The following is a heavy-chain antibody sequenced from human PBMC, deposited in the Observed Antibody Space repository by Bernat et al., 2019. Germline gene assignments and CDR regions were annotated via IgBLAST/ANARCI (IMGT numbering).Heavy chain of an antibody. J-gene: IGHJ4*02. CDR2: MNPNSGNT. D-gene: IGHD6-13*01. CDR3: ARATRIAAALSGNFDY. Sequence: QVQLVQSGAEVKKPGASVKVSCKASGYTFTSYDINWVRQATGQGLEWMGWMNPNSGNTGYAQKVQGRVTMTRNTSINTAYMELSSLRSEDTAVYYCARATRIAAALSGNFDYWGQGTLVTVSS. CDR1: GYTFTSYD. V-gene: IGHV1-8*01.